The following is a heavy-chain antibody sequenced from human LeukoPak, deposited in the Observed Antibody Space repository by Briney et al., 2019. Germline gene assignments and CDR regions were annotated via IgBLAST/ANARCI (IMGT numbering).Heavy chain of an antibody. J-gene: IGHJ2*01. Sequence: ASVKVSCKASGYTFTSYGISWVRQAPGQGLEWMGWISGYNGNTNYAQKLQGRVTMTTDTSTSTAYMDLRNLRSDDTAVYYCARQLGLRGDFDLWGRGTLVIVSS. V-gene: IGHV1-18*01. CDR2: ISGYNGNT. D-gene: IGHD3-16*01. CDR3: ARQLGLRGDFDL. CDR1: GYTFTSYG.